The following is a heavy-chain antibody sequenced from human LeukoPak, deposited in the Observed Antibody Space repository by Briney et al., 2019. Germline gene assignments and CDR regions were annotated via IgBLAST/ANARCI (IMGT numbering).Heavy chain of an antibody. CDR1: GFTFTSYW. J-gene: IGHJ4*02. CDR3: ARGVNRANDF. V-gene: IGHV5-51*01. CDR2: IYPTDSDT. Sequence: GESLKISCKGSGFTFTSYWIAWVRQMTGKGLEYMGIIYPTDSDTRYSPSFQGQVTISADRSISTAYLQWNTLKASDTAMYYCARGVNRANDFWGQGTLVTVSS. D-gene: IGHD2-21*01.